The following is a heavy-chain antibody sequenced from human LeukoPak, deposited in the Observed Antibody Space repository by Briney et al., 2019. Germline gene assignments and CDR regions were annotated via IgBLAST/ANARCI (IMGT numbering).Heavy chain of an antibody. CDR3: ARHFAYSSSSYFDY. V-gene: IGHV4-59*08. J-gene: IGHJ4*02. D-gene: IGHD6-6*01. CDR2: VYYPGST. CDR1: GGSVSNYY. Sequence: SETLSLTCSVSGGSVSNYYWSWIRQPPGKGLEWIGYVYYPGSTNYNPSFKSRVTMFEEKSKNQFSLRLYSVTVADTAVYYCARHFAYSSSSYFDYWGQGSLVTVSS.